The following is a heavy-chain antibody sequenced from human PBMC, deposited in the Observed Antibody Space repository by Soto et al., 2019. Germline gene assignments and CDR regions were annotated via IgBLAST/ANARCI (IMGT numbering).Heavy chain of an antibody. D-gene: IGHD2-21*02. Sequence: PGESLKISCQGSGYSFTTYWISWVRQMPGRGLEWMGRIDPSDSYTNYSPSFKGHVTISADKSTNTAYLEWRSLKASDSAIYYCACPRKGYGDREYDYWGQGTLVTVSS. CDR1: GYSFTTYW. J-gene: IGHJ4*02. V-gene: IGHV5-10-1*01. CDR3: ACPRKGYGDREYDY. CDR2: IDPSDSYT.